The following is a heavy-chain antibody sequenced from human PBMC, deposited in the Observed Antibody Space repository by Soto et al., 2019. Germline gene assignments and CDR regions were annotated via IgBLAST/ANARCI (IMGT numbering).Heavy chain of an antibody. CDR2: ISGSGGST. Sequence: WGPLSLSRAASGFTFWSYAIGWVPPAPGKGLEWVSAISGSGGSTYYADSVKGRFTISRDNSKNTLYLQMNSVTAADTAVYYCAGVSDYWTGRRLNWLHPWGQGILVTVSS. CDR3: AGVSDYWTGRRLNWLHP. CDR1: GFTFWSYA. J-gene: IGHJ5*02. V-gene: IGHV3-23*01. D-gene: IGHD3-3*01.